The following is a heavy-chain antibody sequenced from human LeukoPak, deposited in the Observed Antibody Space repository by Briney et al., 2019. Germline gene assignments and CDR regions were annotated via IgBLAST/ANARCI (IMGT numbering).Heavy chain of an antibody. Sequence: PGGSLRLSCAASGFTFSDYYMSWIRQAPGKGLEWVSYISSSGSTIYYADSVKGRFTISRDNAKNSLYLQMNSLRAQDTALYYCAILPQKGGYDPLDYWGQGTLVTVSS. J-gene: IGHJ4*02. V-gene: IGHV3-11*01. D-gene: IGHD5-12*01. CDR2: ISSSGSTI. CDR3: AILPQKGGYDPLDY. CDR1: GFTFSDYY.